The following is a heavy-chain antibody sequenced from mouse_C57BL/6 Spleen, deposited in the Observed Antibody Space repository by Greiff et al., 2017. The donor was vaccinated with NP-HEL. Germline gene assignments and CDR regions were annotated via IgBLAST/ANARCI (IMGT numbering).Heavy chain of an antibody. V-gene: IGHV7-3*01. CDR2: IRNKANGYTT. J-gene: IGHJ4*01. CDR3: ARYEGNYAMDY. CDR1: GFTFTDYY. Sequence: VQLKQSGGGLVQPGGSLSLSCAASGFTFTDYYMSWVRQPPGKALEWLGFIRNKANGYTTEYSASVKGRFTISRDNSQSILYLQMNALRAEDSATYYCARYEGNYAMDYWGQGTSVTVSS.